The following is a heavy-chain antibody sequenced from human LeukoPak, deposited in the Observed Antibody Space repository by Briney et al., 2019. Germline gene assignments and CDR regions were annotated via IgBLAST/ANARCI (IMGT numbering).Heavy chain of an antibody. V-gene: IGHV4-4*07. J-gene: IGHJ4*02. Sequence: SETLSLTCSVSGGSISRYYWSWIRQPAGKGLEWIGRIYSSGSTNYNPSLKSRVTMALDTSKNQFSLKLSSVTAADTAVYYCARQDNDFAIDYWGQGTLVTVSS. CDR3: ARQDNDFAIDY. CDR2: IYSSGST. D-gene: IGHD3-3*01. CDR1: GGSISRYY.